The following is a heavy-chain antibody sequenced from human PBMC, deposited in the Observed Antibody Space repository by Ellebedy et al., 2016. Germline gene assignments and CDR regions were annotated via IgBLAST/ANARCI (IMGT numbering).Heavy chain of an antibody. CDR2: SRKRSKSDTT. J-gene: IGHJ5*01. CDR3: LTTADHFDS. V-gene: IGHV3-72*01. Sequence: GGSLRLSXAASAFMFSSYSMNWVRQSPGKGLEWLGRSRKRSKSDTTTYAASVKGRFTISRDDSKNSLYLQLNSLSTEDTAIYYCLTTADHFDSWGQGTLVTVSS. D-gene: IGHD4-17*01. CDR1: AFMFSSYS.